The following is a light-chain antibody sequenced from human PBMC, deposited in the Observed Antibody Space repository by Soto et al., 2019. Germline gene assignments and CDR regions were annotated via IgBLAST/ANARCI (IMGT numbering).Light chain of an antibody. CDR1: QDISPY. V-gene: IGKV1-33*01. Sequence: DIQMTQSPSSLSASVGDRVTITCQASQDISPYLNWYQQRPGKAPKLLIYDTSKLETGVPSRFKLTETVKDYILTNPGLQPEDIEKYYCKQYENLLTFGGGTKVELK. CDR3: KQYENLLT. CDR2: DTS. J-gene: IGKJ4*01.